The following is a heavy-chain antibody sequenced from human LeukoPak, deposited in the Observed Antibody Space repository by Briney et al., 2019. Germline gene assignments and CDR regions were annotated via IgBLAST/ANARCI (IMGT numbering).Heavy chain of an antibody. CDR1: GFTFSDYY. CDR3: ARAEVDTAMVTWFDY. V-gene: IGHV3-11*06. CDR2: ISSSSSYT. D-gene: IGHD5-18*01. J-gene: IGHJ4*02. Sequence: PGGSLRLSCAAPGFTFSDYYMSWIRQAPGKGLEWVSYISSSSSYTNYADSVKGRFTISRDNAKNSLYLQMNSLRAEDTAVYYCARAEVDTAMVTWFDYWGQGTLVTVSS.